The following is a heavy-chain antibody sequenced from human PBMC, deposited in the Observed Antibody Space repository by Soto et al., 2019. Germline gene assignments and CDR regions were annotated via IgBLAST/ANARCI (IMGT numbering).Heavy chain of an antibody. CDR2: IYHSGST. CDR3: ARDPPAAGTRDSSGLDF. D-gene: IGHD6-13*01. V-gene: IGHV4-4*02. CDR1: GGSISSSNW. Sequence: PSETPSLTCAISGGSISSSNWWSWVRQPPGKGLEWIGEIYHSGSTNYNPSLKSRVTISVDKSKNQFSLKLSSVTAADTAVYYCARDPPAAGTRDSSGLDFWGQGTLVTVSS. J-gene: IGHJ4*02.